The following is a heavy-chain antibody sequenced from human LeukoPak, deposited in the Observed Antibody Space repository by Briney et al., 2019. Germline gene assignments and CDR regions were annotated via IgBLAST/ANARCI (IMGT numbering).Heavy chain of an antibody. J-gene: IGHJ6*04. Sequence: PGGSLRLSCAASGFTFSSYEMNWVRQAPGKGLEWVSYISCSGSTMYYADSVKSRFTSSSDNAKNSLYLQMNSLRAEDTSVYYCAELGITMIGGVWGKGTTVTISS. V-gene: IGHV3-48*03. CDR2: ISCSGSTM. D-gene: IGHD3-10*02. CDR3: AELGITMIGGV. CDR1: GFTFSSYE.